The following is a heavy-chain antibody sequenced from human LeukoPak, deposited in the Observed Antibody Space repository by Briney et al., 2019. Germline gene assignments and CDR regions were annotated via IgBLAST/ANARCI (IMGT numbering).Heavy chain of an antibody. CDR1: GLTFSSYG. V-gene: IGHV3-30*02. J-gene: IGHJ3*02. CDR2: IRNDGSKE. CDR3: AKTASSNAIDM. Sequence: GGSLRLSCAASGLTFSSYGMHWVRQAPGKGLEWVAFIRNDGSKEYYVDSVKGRFTISRDNSKNRLHLQMNSLRAEDTAVYYCAKTASSNAIDMWGQGTMVTVSS. D-gene: IGHD5-18*01.